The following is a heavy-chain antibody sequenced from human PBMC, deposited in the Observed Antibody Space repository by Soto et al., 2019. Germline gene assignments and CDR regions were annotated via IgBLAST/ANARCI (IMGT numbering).Heavy chain of an antibody. CDR2: IYYSGST. V-gene: IGHV4-39*01. J-gene: IGHJ5*02. CDR1: GGSISSSSYY. D-gene: IGHD5-18*01. Sequence: QLQLQESGPGLVKPSETLSLTCTVSGGSISSSSYYWGWIRQPPGKGLEWIGSIYYSGSTYYNPSLKSPVTTPXAXSXXQFSLKLSSVTAADTAVYYCARHDVSYGQYNWFDPWGQGTLVTVSS. CDR3: ARHDVSYGQYNWFDP.